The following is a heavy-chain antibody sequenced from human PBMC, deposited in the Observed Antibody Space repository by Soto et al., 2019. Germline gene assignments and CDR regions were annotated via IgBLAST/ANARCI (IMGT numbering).Heavy chain of an antibody. CDR1: GGSFSGYY. Sequence: SETLSLTCAVYGGSFSGYYWSWIRQPPGKGLEWIGEINHSGSTNYNPSLKSRVTISVDTSKNQFSLKLSSVTAADTAVYYCARGNSSSWYYYYYYYGMDVWGQGTTVTVSS. CDR3: ARGNSSSWYYYYYYYGMDV. D-gene: IGHD6-13*01. CDR2: INHSGST. V-gene: IGHV4-34*01. J-gene: IGHJ6*02.